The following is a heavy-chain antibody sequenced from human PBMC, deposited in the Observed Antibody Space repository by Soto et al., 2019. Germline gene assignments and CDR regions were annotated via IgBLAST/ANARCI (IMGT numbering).Heavy chain of an antibody. J-gene: IGHJ2*01. CDR2: IKQDGSEK. D-gene: IGHD7-27*01. Sequence: GGSLRLSCAASGFTFSSYWMSWVRQAPGKGLEWVANIKQDGSEKYYVDSVKGRFTISRDNAKNSLYLQMNSLRAEDTAVYYCASRPGDLQDWYFDLWGRDTLVTVSS. CDR1: GFTFSSYW. V-gene: IGHV3-7*01. CDR3: ASRPGDLQDWYFDL.